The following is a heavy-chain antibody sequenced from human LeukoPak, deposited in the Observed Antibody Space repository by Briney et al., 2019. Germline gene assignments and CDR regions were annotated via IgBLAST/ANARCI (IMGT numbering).Heavy chain of an antibody. CDR1: GFTFSNAW. J-gene: IGHJ6*03. CDR3: TTTVTTRGYYYYYMDV. D-gene: IGHD4-11*01. V-gene: IGHV3-15*01. Sequence: GGSLRLSCAASGFTFSNAWVSWVRQAPGKGLEWVGRIKSKTDGGTTDYAAPVKGRFTISRDDSKNTLYLQMNSLETEDTAVYYCTTTVTTRGYYYYYMDVWGKGTTVTVSS. CDR2: IKSKTDGGTT.